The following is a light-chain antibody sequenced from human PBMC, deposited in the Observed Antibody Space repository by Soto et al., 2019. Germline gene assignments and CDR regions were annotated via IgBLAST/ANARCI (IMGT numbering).Light chain of an antibody. CDR2: DAS. CDR1: QSVSTY. V-gene: IGKV3-11*01. Sequence: EIVLTQSPATLSLSPGEGAILSCRASQSVSTYLAWYQQKPGQAPRLLIFDASNRATGIPARFSGSGSGTDFTLTISSLEPEDFAVYYCQQRADWPATFGPGTKVDIK. CDR3: QQRADWPAT. J-gene: IGKJ3*01.